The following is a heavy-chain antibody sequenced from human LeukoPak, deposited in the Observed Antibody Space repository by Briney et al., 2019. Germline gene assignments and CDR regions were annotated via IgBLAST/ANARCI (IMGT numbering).Heavy chain of an antibody. CDR2: IKQDRSEK. CDR1: GFTFRSYR. D-gene: IGHD3-3*01. V-gene: IGHV3-7*01. J-gene: IGHJ4*02. CDR3: ARLREIPVFGVVTKSTSYFDY. Sequence: PGGSLRLSCAASGFTFRSYRMSWVRQPPGKGLELVANIKQDRSEKYYVDSVKGRFTISRDNAKNSLYLQMNSLRAEDTAVYYCARLREIPVFGVVTKSTSYFDYWGQGTLVTVSS.